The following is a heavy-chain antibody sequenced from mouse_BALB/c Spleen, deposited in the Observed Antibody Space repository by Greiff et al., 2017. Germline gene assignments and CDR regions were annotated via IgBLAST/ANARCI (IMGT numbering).Heavy chain of an antibody. D-gene: IGHD2-4*01. CDR2: IRNKANGYTT. CDR1: GFTFTDYY. V-gene: IGHV7-3*02. Sequence: DVMLVESGGGLVQPGGSLRLSCATSGFTFTDYYMSWVRQPPGKALEWLGFIRNKANGYTTEYSASVKGRFTISRDNSQSILYLQMNTLRAEDSATYYCARDIYYDYDGAYWGQGTLVTVSA. CDR3: ARDIYYDYDGAY. J-gene: IGHJ3*01.